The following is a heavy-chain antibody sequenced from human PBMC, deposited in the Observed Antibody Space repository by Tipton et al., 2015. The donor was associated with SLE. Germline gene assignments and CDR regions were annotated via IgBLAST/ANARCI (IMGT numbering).Heavy chain of an antibody. Sequence: LRLSCTVSGGSISSYYWSWIRQPPGKGLEWIGYIYYSGSTNYNPSLKSRVTISVDTSKNQFSLKLSSVTAADTAVYYCARVYGDYVGYWGQGTLVTVSS. CDR2: IYYSGST. J-gene: IGHJ4*02. CDR1: GGSISSYY. CDR3: ARVYGDYVGY. V-gene: IGHV4-59*01. D-gene: IGHD4-17*01.